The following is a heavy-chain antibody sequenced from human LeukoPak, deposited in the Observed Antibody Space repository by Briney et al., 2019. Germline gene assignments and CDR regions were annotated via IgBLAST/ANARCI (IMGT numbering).Heavy chain of an antibody. V-gene: IGHV3-66*01. CDR2: IHSGGTT. CDR1: GFTVTSHY. J-gene: IGHJ4*02. Sequence: GGSLRLSCAVSGFTVTSHYLSWVRQAPGKGLEWVSVIHSGGTTYYSDSVSDRFTISRDNSKNTLYLQMNSLRAEDTALYYCAKWGCSGSDCYPFDYWGQGTLVTVSS. D-gene: IGHD2-15*01. CDR3: AKWGCSGSDCYPFDY.